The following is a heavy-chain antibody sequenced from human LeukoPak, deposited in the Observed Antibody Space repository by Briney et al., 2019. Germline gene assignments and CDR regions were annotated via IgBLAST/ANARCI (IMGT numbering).Heavy chain of an antibody. J-gene: IGHJ4*02. CDR2: IYYSGST. CDR3: ARDQPLGSFLRYLDY. D-gene: IGHD3-9*01. Sequence: SETLSLTCTVSGGSISSYYWSWIRQPPGKGLEWIGYIYYSGSTNYNPSLKSRVTISVDKSKNQFSLKLSSVTAADTAVYYCARDQPLGSFLRYLDYWGQGTLVTVSS. CDR1: GGSISSYY. V-gene: IGHV4-59*12.